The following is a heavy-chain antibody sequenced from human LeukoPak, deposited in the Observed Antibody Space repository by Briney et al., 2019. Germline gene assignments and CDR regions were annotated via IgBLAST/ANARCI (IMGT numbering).Heavy chain of an antibody. Sequence: TGGSLRLSCAASGFIFSNYSMNWVRQAPGKGLEWVSWISSTSNTIYYADSVKGRFTISRDNAKNSLDLQMNSLRDEDTAVYYCARPSRSTGPAYWGQRTLVTVSS. CDR1: GFIFSNYS. V-gene: IGHV3-48*02. J-gene: IGHJ4*02. CDR3: ARPSRSTGPAY. CDR2: ISSTSNTI. D-gene: IGHD2-2*01.